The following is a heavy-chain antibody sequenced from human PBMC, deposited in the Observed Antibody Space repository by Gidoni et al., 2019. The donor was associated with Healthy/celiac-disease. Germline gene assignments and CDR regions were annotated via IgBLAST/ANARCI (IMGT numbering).Heavy chain of an antibody. CDR1: GFTFRSYA. CDR3: ARDFYSSSSGDFDY. D-gene: IGHD6-6*01. Sequence: QVQLVESGGGVVQPGRSLRLSCAASGFTFRSYAMHWVRHAPGKGLEWVAVISDDGSNKYYADSVKGRFTISRDNSKNTLYLQMNSLRAEDTAVYYCARDFYSSSSGDFDYWGQGTLVTVSS. CDR2: ISDDGSNK. V-gene: IGHV3-30-3*01. J-gene: IGHJ4*02.